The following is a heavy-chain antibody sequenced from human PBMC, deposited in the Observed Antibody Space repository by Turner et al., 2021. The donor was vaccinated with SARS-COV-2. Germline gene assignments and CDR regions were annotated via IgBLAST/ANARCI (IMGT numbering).Heavy chain of an antibody. Sequence: EVQLLESGGGLVQPGGSLRLSCAASGFTFSSYAMSWVRQVPGKGLEWVSAVSGSGGSTYYADSVKGRFTISRDTSKNTLYLQMNSLRAEDTAVYYCAKVPPYGDYFDYWGQGTLVTVSS. V-gene: IGHV3-23*01. CDR2: VSGSGGST. CDR3: AKVPPYGDYFDY. J-gene: IGHJ4*02. CDR1: GFTFSSYA. D-gene: IGHD4-17*01.